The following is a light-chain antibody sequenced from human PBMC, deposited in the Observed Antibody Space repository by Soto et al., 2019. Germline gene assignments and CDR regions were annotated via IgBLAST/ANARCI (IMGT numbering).Light chain of an antibody. J-gene: IGKJ2*01. Sequence: AIQMTPFPSSLPASVGDRVTITCRASQGLRNDLGWYQQKAGRAPKLLIFGASTLQSGVPSSFSGSGSGTDFTLTISGLQPEDFATYYCLHDNNYPYTVGQGTKVDSK. V-gene: IGKV1-6*01. CDR1: QGLRND. CDR2: GAS. CDR3: LHDNNYPYT.